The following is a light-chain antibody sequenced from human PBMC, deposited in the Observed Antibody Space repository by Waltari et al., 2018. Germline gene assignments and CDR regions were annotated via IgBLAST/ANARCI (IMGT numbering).Light chain of an antibody. Sequence: SYELTQSPSLSVSPGQTARITCAGDALPNQYAYWYQQKPGQAPVLVMYKDSERPSRIPARFSGSSSGTTGTLTITAVQADDEAGYYCHSADNSNSYQVFGGGTKLTVL. J-gene: IGLJ2*01. CDR1: ALPNQY. V-gene: IGLV3-25*03. CDR2: KDS. CDR3: HSADNSNSYQV.